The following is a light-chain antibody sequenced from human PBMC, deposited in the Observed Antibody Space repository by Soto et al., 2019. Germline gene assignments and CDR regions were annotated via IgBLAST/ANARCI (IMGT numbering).Light chain of an antibody. CDR1: QGISSY. J-gene: IGKJ1*01. CDR3: QQPRA. V-gene: IGKV1-9*01. Sequence: DIQLTQSPSFLSASVGDRVTITCRASQGISSYLAWYQQKPGKAPKLLIYAASTLQSGVPSRFSGSGSGTEFTLTISSLQPEDFATYYCQQPRAFGQETKVEIK. CDR2: AAS.